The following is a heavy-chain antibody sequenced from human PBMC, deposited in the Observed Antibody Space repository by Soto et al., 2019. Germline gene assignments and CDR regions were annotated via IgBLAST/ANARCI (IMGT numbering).Heavy chain of an antibody. CDR1: GFTFDDYT. CDR2: ISWDGGST. Sequence: GGSLRLSCAASGFTFDDYTMHWVRQAPGKGLEWVSLISWDGGSTYYADSVKGRFTISRDNSKNSLYLQMNSLRTEDTALYYCAKAQGGYDYYYYGMDVWGQGTTVTVSS. J-gene: IGHJ6*02. D-gene: IGHD5-18*01. V-gene: IGHV3-43*01. CDR3: AKAQGGYDYYYYGMDV.